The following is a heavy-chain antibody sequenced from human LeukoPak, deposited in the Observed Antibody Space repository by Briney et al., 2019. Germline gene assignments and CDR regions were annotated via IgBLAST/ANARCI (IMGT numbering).Heavy chain of an antibody. V-gene: IGHV3-21*01. D-gene: IGHD3-10*01. J-gene: IGHJ4*02. CDR2: ISSSSSYI. CDR3: ARVSDYGSGSYSADY. Sequence: PGGSLGLSCAASGFTFSSYSMNWVRQAPGKGLEWVSSISSSSSYIYYADSVKGRFTISRDNAKNSLYLQMNSLRAEDTAVYYCARVSDYGSGSYSADYWGQGTLVTVSS. CDR1: GFTFSSYS.